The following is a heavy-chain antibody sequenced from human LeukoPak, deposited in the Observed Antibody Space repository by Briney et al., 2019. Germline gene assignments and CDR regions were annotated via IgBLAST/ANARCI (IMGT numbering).Heavy chain of an antibody. CDR2: IYSADTT. CDR3: ARLHHDSSGYYLDY. D-gene: IGHD3-22*01. Sequence: PGRSLRLSCAASGFTVSSNFMSWVRQAPGKGLEWVSVIYSADTTYYADSVKGRFTISRDNSKNTLYLQMNSLRVEDTAVYYCARLHHDSSGYYLDYWGQGTMVTVSS. CDR1: GFTVSSNF. J-gene: IGHJ4*02. V-gene: IGHV3-53*01.